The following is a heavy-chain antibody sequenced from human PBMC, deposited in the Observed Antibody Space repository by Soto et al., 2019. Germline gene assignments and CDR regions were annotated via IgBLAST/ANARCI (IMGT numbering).Heavy chain of an antibody. J-gene: IGHJ4*02. V-gene: IGHV4-34*01. CDR1: GGSFSGYY. CDR3: ARVYCSGGSCYSVDY. Sequence: SETLSLTCAVYGGSFSGYYWSWIRQPPGKGLEWIGEINHSGSTNYNPSLKSRVTISVDTSKNQFSLKLSSVTAADTAVYYCARVYCSGGSCYSVDYWGQGTLVTVSS. D-gene: IGHD2-15*01. CDR2: INHSGST.